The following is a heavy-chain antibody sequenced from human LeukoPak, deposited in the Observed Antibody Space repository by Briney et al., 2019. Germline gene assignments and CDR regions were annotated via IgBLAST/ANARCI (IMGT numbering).Heavy chain of an antibody. CDR1: GFTFSSYA. CDR2: ISGSGGST. D-gene: IGHD3-22*01. Sequence: GGSLRLSCAASGFTFSSYAMSWVRQAPGKGLEWVSAISGSGGSTYYADSVKGRFTISRDNSKNTLYLQMNSLRAEDTAVYYCARSSAVYDSSGYYYVSLDPWGQGTLVTVSS. J-gene: IGHJ5*02. V-gene: IGHV3-23*01. CDR3: ARSSAVYDSSGYYYVSLDP.